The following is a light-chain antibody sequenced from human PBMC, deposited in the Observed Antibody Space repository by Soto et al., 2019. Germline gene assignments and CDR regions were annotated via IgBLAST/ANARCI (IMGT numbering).Light chain of an antibody. CDR1: SSDVGGGNY. J-gene: IGLJ3*02. Sequence: QSALTQPASVSGSPGQSITISCTGTSSDVGGGNYVSWYQQHPGKAPKLMILDVSSRPSGVSNRFSGSKSGTTASLTISGLQAEDEADYFCRSYESSRTYWVFGGGTKLTVL. CDR2: DVS. V-gene: IGLV2-14*01. CDR3: RSYESSRTYWV.